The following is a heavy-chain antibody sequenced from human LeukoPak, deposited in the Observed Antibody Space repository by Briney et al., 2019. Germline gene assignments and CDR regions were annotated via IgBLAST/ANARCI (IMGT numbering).Heavy chain of an antibody. CDR2: INHSGST. CDR3: ARAGRQLGFDY. CDR1: GGSFSGYY. Sequence: SETLSLTCAVYGGSFSGYYWSWIRQPPGKGLEWIGEINHSGSTNYNPSLKSRVTISVDTSKNQFSLKLSSVTAADTAVYYCARAGRQLGFDYWGQGTLVTVSS. V-gene: IGHV4-34*01. J-gene: IGHJ4*02. D-gene: IGHD3-10*01.